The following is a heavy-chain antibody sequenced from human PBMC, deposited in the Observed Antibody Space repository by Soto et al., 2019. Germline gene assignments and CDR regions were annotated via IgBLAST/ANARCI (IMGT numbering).Heavy chain of an antibody. J-gene: IGHJ5*02. CDR3: ARHSSSWWFDP. CDR1: GGSISSSSYY. CDR2: IYYSGST. Sequence: PSETLSLTCTVSGGSISSSSYYWGWIRQPPGKGLEWIGSIYYSGSTYYNPSLKSRVTISVDTSKNQFSLKLSSVTAADTAVYYCARHSSSWWFDPWGQGTLVTVS. V-gene: IGHV4-39*01. D-gene: IGHD6-13*01.